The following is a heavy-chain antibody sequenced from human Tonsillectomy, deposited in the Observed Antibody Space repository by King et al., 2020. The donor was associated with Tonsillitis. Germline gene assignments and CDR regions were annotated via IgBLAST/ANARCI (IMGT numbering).Heavy chain of an antibody. CDR2: IWYDESIK. Sequence: QLVQSGGGVVQPGRSLRLSCAASGFTFSNYGMHWVRQAPGKGLEWVAVIWYDESIKYYVDSVKGRFTISRDNSKNTLYLQMNSLRADDTAVYYCASEVALRAGFDPWGQGTLAT. V-gene: IGHV3-33*08. CDR3: ASEVALRAGFDP. CDR1: GFTFSNYG. D-gene: IGHD5-12*01. J-gene: IGHJ5*02.